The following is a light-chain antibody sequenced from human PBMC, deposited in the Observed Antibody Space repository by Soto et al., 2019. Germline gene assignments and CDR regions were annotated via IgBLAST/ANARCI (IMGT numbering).Light chain of an antibody. J-gene: IGKJ2*01. V-gene: IGKV3-15*01. CDR2: GAS. Sequence: IVVKEAPATLVVSPGGSGPRFRKASLWCDRDLAWYQQEPGQASRPLIYGASTTATGSPARFSGSGSGTEFTLTISSLQSEDFAVYYCQLYNNWPPETFGQGTKLEIK. CDR3: QLYNNWPPET. CDR1: LWCDRD.